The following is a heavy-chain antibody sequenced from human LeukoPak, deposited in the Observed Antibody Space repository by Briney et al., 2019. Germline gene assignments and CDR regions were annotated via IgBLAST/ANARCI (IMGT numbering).Heavy chain of an antibody. CDR1: GFTFSSYA. CDR3: ARERLWFGELLFYFDY. Sequence: GRSLRLSCAASGFTFSSYAMHWVRQAPGKGLEWVAVISYDGSNKYYEDSVKGRFTISRDNSKNTLYLQMNSLRAEDTAVYYCARERLWFGELLFYFDYWGQGTLVTVPS. V-gene: IGHV3-30*04. CDR2: ISYDGSNK. J-gene: IGHJ4*02. D-gene: IGHD3-10*01.